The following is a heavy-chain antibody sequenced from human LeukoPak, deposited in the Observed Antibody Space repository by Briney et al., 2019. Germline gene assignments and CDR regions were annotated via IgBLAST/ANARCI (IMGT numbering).Heavy chain of an antibody. CDR2: INPSGGST. D-gene: IGHD3-10*01. Sequence: ASVKVSCKASGYTFTSNHMHWVRQAPGQGLEWMGIINPSGGSTSYAQKFQGRVTMTGDMSTSTVYMELSSLRSEDTAVYYCAREVWFGELSAGVDYWGQGTLVTVSS. CDR1: GYTFTSNH. J-gene: IGHJ4*02. CDR3: AREVWFGELSAGVDY. V-gene: IGHV1-46*01.